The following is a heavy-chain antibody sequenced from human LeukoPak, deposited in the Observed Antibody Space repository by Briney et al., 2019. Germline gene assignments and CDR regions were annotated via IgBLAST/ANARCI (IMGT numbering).Heavy chain of an antibody. CDR1: GFTFSDSY. CDR3: ARGHYGMDV. Sequence: GGSLRLSCAASGFTFSDSYMSWIGQAPGKGLDWVSYISPSSSSTNYADSVKGRFTISRDNAKNSLYLQMNSLRAEDTAVYYCARGHYGMDVWGQGTTVTVSS. J-gene: IGHJ6*02. CDR2: ISPSSSST. V-gene: IGHV3-11*06.